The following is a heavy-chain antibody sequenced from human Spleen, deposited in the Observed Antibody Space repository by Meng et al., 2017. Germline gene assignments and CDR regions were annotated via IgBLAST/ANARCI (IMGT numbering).Heavy chain of an antibody. CDR3: ARDSRHYTYGKVYYDN. CDR1: GDSISSSLYY. Sequence: GSLRLSCNVSGDSISSSLYYWGWIRQAPGEGLEWIGSIHSGGTTYYNPSLKSRLSISLDTSNNQFSLKLRSVTAADTAVYFCARDSRHYTYGKVYYDNWGQGTRVT. CDR2: IHSGGTT. D-gene: IGHD5-18*01. J-gene: IGHJ4*02. V-gene: IGHV4-39*07.